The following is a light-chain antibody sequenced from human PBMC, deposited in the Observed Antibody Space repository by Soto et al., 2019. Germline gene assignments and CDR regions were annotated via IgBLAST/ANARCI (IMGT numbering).Light chain of an antibody. CDR3: CSYAGSYTFAVV. CDR2: DVS. Sequence: QSVLTQPRSVSGSPGQSVTISCTGTSSDVGGYNYVSWYQQHPGKAPKLMIYDVSKRPSGVPDRFSGSKSGNTASLTISGLQAEDEADYYCCSYAGSYTFAVVFGGGTKL. CDR1: SSDVGGYNY. J-gene: IGLJ2*01. V-gene: IGLV2-11*01.